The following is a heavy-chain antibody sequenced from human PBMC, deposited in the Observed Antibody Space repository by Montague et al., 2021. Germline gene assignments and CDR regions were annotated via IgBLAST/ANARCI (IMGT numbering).Heavy chain of an antibody. CDR2: IYYNGST. Sequence: SETLSLTCTVSGGSTSSTSYYWGWIRQPPGKELEFIGVIYYNGSTYHNPPLKSRVTVSIDTSKNQFSLKLISVTAADTAVYFCARSLYCKGGSCYSGFDPGGGETVVTVS. V-gene: IGHV4-39*01. CDR3: ARSLYCKGGSCYSGFDP. J-gene: IGHJ5*02. CDR1: GGSTSSTSYY. D-gene: IGHD2-15*01.